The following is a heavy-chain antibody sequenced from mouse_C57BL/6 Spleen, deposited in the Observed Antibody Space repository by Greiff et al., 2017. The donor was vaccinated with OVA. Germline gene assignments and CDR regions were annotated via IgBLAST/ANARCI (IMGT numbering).Heavy chain of an antibody. D-gene: IGHD4-1*02. J-gene: IGHJ4*01. CDR2: ISDGGSYT. CDR1: GFTFSSYA. V-gene: IGHV5-4*03. Sequence: EVKLVESGGGLVKPGGSLKLSCAASGFTFSSYAMSWVRQTPEKRLEWVATISDGGSYTYYPDNVKGRFTISRDNAKNNLYLQMNHLKSEDTAMYYCARLNWDDGCSMDYWGQGTSVTVSS. CDR3: ARLNWDDGCSMDY.